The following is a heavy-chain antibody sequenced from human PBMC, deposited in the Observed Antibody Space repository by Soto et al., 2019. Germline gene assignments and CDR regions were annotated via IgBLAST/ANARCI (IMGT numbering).Heavy chain of an antibody. J-gene: IGHJ3*02. CDR3: VDYGDYLFAFDI. CDR1: GFSLSTSGVG. V-gene: IGHV2-5*02. Sequence: SGPTLVNPTQTLTLTCTFSGFSLSTSGVGVGWIRQLPGKALEWLALIYWDDDKRYSPSLKSRLTITKDTSKNQVVLTMTNMDPVDRATYYCVDYGDYLFAFDIWGQGTMVTVSS. D-gene: IGHD4-17*01. CDR2: IYWDDDK.